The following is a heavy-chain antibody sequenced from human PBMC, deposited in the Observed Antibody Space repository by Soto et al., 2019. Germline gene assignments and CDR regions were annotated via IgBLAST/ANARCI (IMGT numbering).Heavy chain of an antibody. V-gene: IGHV4-39*01. Sequence: QLQLQESGPGLVKPSETLSLTCTVSGDSISSNNYYWGWIRQPPGKGLEWNGGINYSGNTYYNPSLKSRVTISVDTCKNQLSLKLSSVTVADTAVYYCARHPGYCSSTSCDGYYAMDAWGQGTTVTVSS. CDR2: INYSGNT. J-gene: IGHJ6*02. D-gene: IGHD2-2*01. CDR3: ARHPGYCSSTSCDGYYAMDA. CDR1: GDSISSNNYY.